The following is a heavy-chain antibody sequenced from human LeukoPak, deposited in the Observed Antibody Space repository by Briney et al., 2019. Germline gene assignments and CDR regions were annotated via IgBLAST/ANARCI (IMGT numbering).Heavy chain of an antibody. D-gene: IGHD3-3*01. CDR3: ARDFLQTSSPDAFDI. V-gene: IGHV4-31*03. Sequence: SQTLSLTCSVSGVSIESRGYAWTWIRQPPAKGLEWIGHISYSGDTDYKSSLKSRITISLDASKNQFSLKLTSVTAADTAVYFCARDFLQTSSPDAFDISGQGTMVTASS. J-gene: IGHJ3*02. CDR2: ISYSGDT. CDR1: GVSIESRGYA.